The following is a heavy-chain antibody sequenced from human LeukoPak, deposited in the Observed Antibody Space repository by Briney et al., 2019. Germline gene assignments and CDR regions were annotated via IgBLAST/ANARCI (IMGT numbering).Heavy chain of an antibody. CDR1: GYTFTAYY. D-gene: IGHD4-11*01. J-gene: IGHJ4*02. V-gene: IGHV7-4-1*02. Sequence: ASVKVSCKASGYTFTAYYMHWVRQAPGQGLEWMGWINTNTGDPTYAQDFTGRFVFSLDTSVSTAYLQISSLEAEDTAVYYCAKTPYRSYFDYWGQGTLVTVSS. CDR2: INTNTGDP. CDR3: AKTPYRSYFDY.